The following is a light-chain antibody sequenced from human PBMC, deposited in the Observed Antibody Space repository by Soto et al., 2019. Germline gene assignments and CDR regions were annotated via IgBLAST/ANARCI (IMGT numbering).Light chain of an antibody. V-gene: IGLV2-14*01. CDR3: SSYTSISTLDV. CDR1: SSDVGGYNY. CDR2: EVS. J-gene: IGLJ1*01. Sequence: QSALTQPASVSGSPGQSITISCTGTSSDVGGYNYVSWYQQHPGKAPKLMIYEVSNRPSGVSNRFSGSKSGNTASLTISGLQAEDEADYYCSSYTSISTLDVFGIGTHLTVL.